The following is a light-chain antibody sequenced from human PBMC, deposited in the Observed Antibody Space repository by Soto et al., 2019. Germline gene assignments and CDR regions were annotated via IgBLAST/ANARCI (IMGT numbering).Light chain of an antibody. J-gene: IGKJ1*01. V-gene: IGKV3-15*01. CDR3: QQYNDWPLT. CDR1: QSVSSN. Sequence: DIVMTQSPVTLSLSRGERATLSCGASQSVSSNLAWYQQKPGQAPSLLIYGAFTRATGIPARFSGTGSGTEFTLTISSLQSEDFALYYCQQYNDWPLTFGQGTKVDIK. CDR2: GAF.